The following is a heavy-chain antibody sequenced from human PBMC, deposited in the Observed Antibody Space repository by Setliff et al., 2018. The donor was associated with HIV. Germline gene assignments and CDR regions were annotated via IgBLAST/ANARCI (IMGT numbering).Heavy chain of an antibody. V-gene: IGHV4-4*09. CDR3: ARVGASGVPSTMDYYYYMDV. D-gene: IGHD3-10*01. CDR2: IYTSGST. J-gene: IGHJ6*03. CDR1: GGSISNFY. Sequence: SETLSLTCIVSGGSISNFYCSWSWIRQPPGKGLEWIGYIYTSGSTKYNPSLESRVTMSVDTSRTQFSLKLRSVTAADTAVYYCARVGASGVPSTMDYYYYMDVWGKGTTVTVSS.